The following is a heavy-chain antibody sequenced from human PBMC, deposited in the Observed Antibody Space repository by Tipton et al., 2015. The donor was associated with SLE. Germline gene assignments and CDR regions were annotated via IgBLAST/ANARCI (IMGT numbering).Heavy chain of an antibody. J-gene: IGHJ4*02. CDR2: INHSGST. Sequence: TLSLTCAVYGGSFSGYYWSWIRQPPGKGLEWIGEINHSGSTNYNPSLKSRVTISVDTSKNQFSLKLSSVTAADTAVYYCARRLAAAGAHFDYWGQGTLVNVSS. D-gene: IGHD6-13*01. V-gene: IGHV4-34*01. CDR1: GGSFSGYY. CDR3: ARRLAAAGAHFDY.